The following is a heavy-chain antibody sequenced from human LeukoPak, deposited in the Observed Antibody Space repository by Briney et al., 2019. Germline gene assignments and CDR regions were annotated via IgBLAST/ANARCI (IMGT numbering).Heavy chain of an antibody. CDR2: IYHSGST. CDR1: GGSISSGGYS. D-gene: IGHD2-2*01. J-gene: IGHJ6*02. Sequence: SETLSLTCAVSGGSISSGGYSWSWIRQPPGKGLEWIGYIYHSGSTYYNPSLKSRVTISVDRSKNQFSLKLSSVTAADTAVYYCAGIVVVPAALGPVDYYHGMDVWGQGTTVTVSS. V-gene: IGHV4-30-2*01. CDR3: AGIVVVPAALGPVDYYHGMDV.